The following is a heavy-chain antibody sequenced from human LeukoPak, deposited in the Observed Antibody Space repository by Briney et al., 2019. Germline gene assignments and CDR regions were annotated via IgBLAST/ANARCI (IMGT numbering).Heavy chain of an antibody. D-gene: IGHD4-17*01. Sequence: PGRSLRLSCAASGFTFSSYGMHWVRQAPGKGLEWVAVISYDGSNKYYADSVKGRFTISRDNSKNTLYLQMNSLRAEDTAVYYCAKTHSYPNYGDLYYYYGMDVWGQGTTVTVSS. CDR1: GFTFSSYG. CDR3: AKTHSYPNYGDLYYYYGMDV. J-gene: IGHJ6*02. V-gene: IGHV3-30*18. CDR2: ISYDGSNK.